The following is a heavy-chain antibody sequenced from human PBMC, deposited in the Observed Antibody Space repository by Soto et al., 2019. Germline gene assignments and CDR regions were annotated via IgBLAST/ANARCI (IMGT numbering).Heavy chain of an antibody. V-gene: IGHV3-33*01. D-gene: IGHD4-17*01. CDR3: TRGAPTDDGDCDH. CDR1: GFTFYSYG. J-gene: IGHJ4*02. Sequence: QVQLVESGGGVVQPGRSLRLSCAASGFTFYSYGMHWVRQAPGKGLEWVAVIWYDGSEIYYAESVKGRFTISRDNSKNTLYQQMNSLRAEDTAVYYGTRGAPTDDGDCDHWGQGTLVTVSS. CDR2: IWYDGSEI.